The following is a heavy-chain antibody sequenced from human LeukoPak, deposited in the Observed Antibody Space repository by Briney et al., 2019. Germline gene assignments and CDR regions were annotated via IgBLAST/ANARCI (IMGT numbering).Heavy chain of an antibody. CDR3: AKVHYYDSSGYYYYYYGMDV. CDR1: GFSFNTYA. CDR2: ISNTGGST. J-gene: IGHJ6*02. Sequence: GGSLRPSCAPSGFSFNTYAMSWVRQAPGKGLEWVSAISNTGGSTYYADSVKGRFTISRDNSKNTLYLQMNSLRAEDTAVYYCAKVHYYDSSGYYYYYYGMDVWGQGTTVTVSS. D-gene: IGHD3-22*01. V-gene: IGHV3-23*01.